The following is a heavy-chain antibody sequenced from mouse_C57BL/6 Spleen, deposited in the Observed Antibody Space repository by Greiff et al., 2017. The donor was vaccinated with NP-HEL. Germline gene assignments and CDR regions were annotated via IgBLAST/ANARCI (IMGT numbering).Heavy chain of an antibody. V-gene: IGHV1-72*01. Sequence: QVQLKQPGAELVKPGASVKLSCKASGYTFTSYWMHWVKQRPGRGLEWIGRIDPNSGGTKYNEKFKSKATLTVDKPSSTAYMQLSSLTSEDSAVYYCARFTTVKRGYFDVWGTGTTVTVSS. J-gene: IGHJ1*03. CDR1: GYTFTSYW. CDR3: ARFTTVKRGYFDV. D-gene: IGHD1-1*01. CDR2: IDPNSGGT.